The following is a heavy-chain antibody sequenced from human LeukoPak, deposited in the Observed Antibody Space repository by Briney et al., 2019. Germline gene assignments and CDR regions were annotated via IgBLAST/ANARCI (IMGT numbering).Heavy chain of an antibody. D-gene: IGHD3-22*01. J-gene: IGHJ4*02. CDR3: ARHRYYYDSSGYAFDQ. CDR2: IYHSGST. V-gene: IGHV4-38-2*01. Sequence: SETLSLTCAVSGYSISSGDYWGWIRQSPGKGLEWIGSIYHSGSTYYSPSLKSRVTISVDTSKNQFSLKLSSVTAADTAVYYCARHRYYYDSSGYAFDQWGQGTLVTVSS. CDR1: GYSISSGDY.